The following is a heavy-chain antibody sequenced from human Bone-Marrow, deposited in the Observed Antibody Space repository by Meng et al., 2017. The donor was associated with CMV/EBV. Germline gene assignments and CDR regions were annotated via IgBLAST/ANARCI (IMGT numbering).Heavy chain of an antibody. CDR3: ARAAARQYFYYGMDV. Sequence: GESLKISCAASGFTFSSYSMNWVRQAPGKGLEWVSYISSSSSTIYYADSVKGRFTISRDNAKNSLYLQMNSLRAEDTAVYYCARAAARQYFYYGMDVWGQGTTVTVS. V-gene: IGHV3-48*04. D-gene: IGHD6-13*01. J-gene: IGHJ6*02. CDR1: GFTFSSYS. CDR2: ISSSSSTI.